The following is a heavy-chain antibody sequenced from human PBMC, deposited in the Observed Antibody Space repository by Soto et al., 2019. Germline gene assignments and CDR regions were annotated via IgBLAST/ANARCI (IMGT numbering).Heavy chain of an antibody. Sequence: GGSLRLSCAASGFTFSNYAMSWVRQAPGKGLECVSPINTSGGSTYYADSVKGRFNLSRDNSKNTLYLQMNSLRAEDTAVYYCAKMMGAPRGGFGYWGQGTLVTVS. D-gene: IGHD1-26*01. J-gene: IGHJ4*02. V-gene: IGHV3-23*01. CDR2: INTSGGST. CDR3: AKMMGAPRGGFGY. CDR1: GFTFSNYA.